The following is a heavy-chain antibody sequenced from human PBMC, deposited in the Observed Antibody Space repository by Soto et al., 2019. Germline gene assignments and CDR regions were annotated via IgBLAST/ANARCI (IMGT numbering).Heavy chain of an antibody. J-gene: IGHJ4*02. V-gene: IGHV3-23*01. CDR1: GFTFRTYA. D-gene: IGHD2-8*01. CDR3: AKDRQPDGLWPFDH. CDR2: IFGSGGGI. Sequence: GESLRLSCAASGFTFRTYAMSWVRQAPGKGLEWVSGIFGSGGGISYADSVKGRFTISRDNSNNMLYLQMRSLRVEDTAVYYCAKDRQPDGLWPFDHWGQGTLVTVSS.